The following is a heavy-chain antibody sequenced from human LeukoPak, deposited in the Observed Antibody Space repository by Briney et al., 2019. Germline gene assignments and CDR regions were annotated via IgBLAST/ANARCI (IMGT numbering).Heavy chain of an antibody. CDR3: ARHVVGPGYSSIPNLDY. D-gene: IGHD2-21*01. Sequence: SSETLSLTCSVSGASISSGTYYWAWIRQPPGKGLEWIGSLYYGGNTHYNPSLESRVAISVDTSRNHLSVRLTSVTAADTAVYYCARHVVGPGYSSIPNLDYWGQGTQVTVSS. V-gene: IGHV4-39*01. J-gene: IGHJ4*02. CDR1: GASISSGTYY. CDR2: LYYGGNT.